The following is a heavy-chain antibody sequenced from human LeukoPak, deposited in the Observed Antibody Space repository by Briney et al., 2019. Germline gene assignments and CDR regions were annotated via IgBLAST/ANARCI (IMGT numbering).Heavy chain of an antibody. D-gene: IGHD1-26*01. J-gene: IGHJ6*02. V-gene: IGHV3-23*01. CDR2: ASGGDGST. CDR1: GFTFSTYA. CDR3: VKDRGGSPFYGMDV. Sequence: PGGSLRLSCAASGFTFSTYAMIWVRQAPGSGLEWVSGASGGDGSTCYADSVKGRFTISRDNSKNTLYLEMNSLRVEDTAVYYCVKDRGGSPFYGMDVWGQGTTVTVSS.